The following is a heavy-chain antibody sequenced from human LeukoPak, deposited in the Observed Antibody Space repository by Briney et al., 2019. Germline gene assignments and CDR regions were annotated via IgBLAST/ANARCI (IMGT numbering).Heavy chain of an antibody. J-gene: IGHJ4*02. CDR1: GFTFSSYS. CDR2: ISSSSSTI. CDR3: ARGAVGATDY. V-gene: IGHV3-48*01. Sequence: GGSLRLSCAASGFTFSSYSMNWVRQAPGKGLEWVSYISSSSSTIYYADSVKGRFTISRDNAKNSLYLQMNSLRAEDTAVYYCARGAVGATDYWGRGTLVTVSS. D-gene: IGHD1-26*01.